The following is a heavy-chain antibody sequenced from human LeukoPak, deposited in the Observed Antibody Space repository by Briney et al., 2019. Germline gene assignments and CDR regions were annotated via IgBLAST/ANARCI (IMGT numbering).Heavy chain of an antibody. J-gene: IGHJ4*02. CDR2: INHSGST. CDR3: ARGPDYGGNSDDY. Sequence: PSETLSLTCAVYGGSFSGYYWSWIRQPPGKGLEWIGGINHSGSTNYNPSLKSRVTISVDTSKNQFSLKLSSVTAADTAVYYCARGPDYGGNSDDYWGQGTLVTVSS. D-gene: IGHD4-23*01. V-gene: IGHV4-34*01. CDR1: GGSFSGYY.